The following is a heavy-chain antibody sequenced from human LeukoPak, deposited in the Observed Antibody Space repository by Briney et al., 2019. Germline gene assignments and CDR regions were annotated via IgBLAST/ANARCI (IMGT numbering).Heavy chain of an antibody. CDR1: GFSVINTY. CDR3: VSGYGDYNFDF. D-gene: IGHD4-17*01. Sequence: GGSLRLSCAASGFSVINTYVNWVRQAPGKGLEWVSVIDDSGATSSVDAVKGRFTISRDNSKNTVSLHMNNLRAEDTAVYYCVSGYGDYNFDFWGQGTLVTVSS. J-gene: IGHJ4*02. CDR2: IDDSGAT. V-gene: IGHV3-53*01.